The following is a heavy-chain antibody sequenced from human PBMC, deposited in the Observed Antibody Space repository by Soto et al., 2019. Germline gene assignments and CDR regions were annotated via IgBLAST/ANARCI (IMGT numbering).Heavy chain of an antibody. D-gene: IGHD2-15*01. CDR2: IYYSGST. Sequence: QVQLQESGPGLVKPSQTLSLTCTVSGGSISSGGYYWSWIRQHPGKGLEWIGYIYYSGSTYYNPSLKSRGTISVDPSKNQCSLKLSSVTAADTAVYYCARGSVVAATLLDYWGQGTLVTVSS. J-gene: IGHJ4*02. CDR1: GGSISSGGYY. V-gene: IGHV4-31*03. CDR3: ARGSVVAATLLDY.